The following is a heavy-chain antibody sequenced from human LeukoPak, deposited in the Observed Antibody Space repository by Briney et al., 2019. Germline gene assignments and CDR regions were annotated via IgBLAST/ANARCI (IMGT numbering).Heavy chain of an antibody. CDR3: ARLWSGHCSGGSCLEDY. D-gene: IGHD2-15*01. CDR2: IYYSGST. Sequence: SETLSLTCTVSGGSISSYYWSWIRQPPGKGLEWIGYIYYSGSTNYNPSLKSRVTISVDTSKNQFSLKLSSVTAADTAVYYCARLWSGHCSGGSCLEDYWGQGTLVTVSS. CDR1: GGSISSYY. J-gene: IGHJ4*02. V-gene: IGHV4-59*01.